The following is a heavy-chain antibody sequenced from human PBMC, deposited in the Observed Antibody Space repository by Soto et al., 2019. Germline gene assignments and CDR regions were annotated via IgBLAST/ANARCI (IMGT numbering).Heavy chain of an antibody. V-gene: IGHV4-34*01. D-gene: IGHD4-17*01. CDR1: GGSFSGYY. Sequence: SETLSLTCAVYGGSFSGYYWSWIRQPPGKGLEWIGEINHSGSTNYNPSLKSRVTISVGTSKNQFSLKLSSVTAADTAVYYCARSKIAPYGDVDYWGQGTLVTVSS. CDR2: INHSGST. J-gene: IGHJ4*02. CDR3: ARSKIAPYGDVDY.